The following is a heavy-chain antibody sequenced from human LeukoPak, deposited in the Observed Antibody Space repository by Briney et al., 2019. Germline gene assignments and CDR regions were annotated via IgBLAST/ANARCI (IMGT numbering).Heavy chain of an antibody. CDR2: INPNSGGT. D-gene: IGHD3-3*01. Sequence: ASVKVSCKASGYTFTGYYMHWVRQAPGQGLEWIGRINPNSGGTNYAQKFQGRVTMTRDTSISTAYMELSRLRSDDTAVYYCARSHYDFWSGSDYWGQGTLVTASS. CDR1: GYTFTGYY. CDR3: ARSHYDFWSGSDY. J-gene: IGHJ4*02. V-gene: IGHV1-2*06.